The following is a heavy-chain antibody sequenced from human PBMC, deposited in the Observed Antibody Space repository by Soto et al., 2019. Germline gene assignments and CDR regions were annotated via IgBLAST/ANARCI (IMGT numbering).Heavy chain of an antibody. V-gene: IGHV1-2*04. J-gene: IGHJ6*02. CDR3: ARSIAVGYYYYYGMDV. D-gene: IGHD6-19*01. CDR2: INPNSGGT. CDR1: GYTFTGYY. Sequence: GASVKVSCKASGYTFTGYYMHWVRQAPGQGLEWMGWINPNSGGTNYAQKFQGWVTMTRDTSISTAYMELSRLRSDDTAVYYCARSIAVGYYYYYGMDVWGQGTTVTVSS.